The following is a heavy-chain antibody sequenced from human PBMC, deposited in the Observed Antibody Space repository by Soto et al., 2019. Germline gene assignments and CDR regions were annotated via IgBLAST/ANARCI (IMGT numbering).Heavy chain of an antibody. V-gene: IGHV5-51*01. D-gene: IGHD2-2*01. CDR3: ARRSSSSTSCYDYGGVCDAFDI. CDR2: IYPGDSDT. Sequence: GESLKISCKGSGYSFTSYWIGWVRQMPGKGLEWMGIIYPGDSDTRYSLYFQGQLTISADKAISTAYLQWSSLKASDTAMYYCARRSSSSTSCYDYGGVCDAFDIWGQGTMVTVSS. CDR1: GYSFTSYW. J-gene: IGHJ3*02.